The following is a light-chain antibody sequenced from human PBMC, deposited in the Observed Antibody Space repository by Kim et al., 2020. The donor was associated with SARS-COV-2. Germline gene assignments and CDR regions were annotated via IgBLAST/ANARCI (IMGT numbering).Light chain of an antibody. CDR2: RNN. CDR1: STKIERNY. CDR3: AAWDDSFWV. J-gene: IGLJ3*02. Sequence: PEQIAITSCSESSTKIERNYYYGNQRHPATAPNLRNYRNNPGPSGVPAGFSASKSGTSASPATSGLRSEDEADYYCAAWDDSFWVFGGGTQLTVL. V-gene: IGLV1-47*01.